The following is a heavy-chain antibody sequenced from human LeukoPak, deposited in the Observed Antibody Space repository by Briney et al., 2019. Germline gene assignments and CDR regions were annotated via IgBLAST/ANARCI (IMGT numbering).Heavy chain of an antibody. D-gene: IGHD3-10*01. CDR3: ARIVDYGSGSEGFDP. J-gene: IGHJ5*02. Sequence: ASVKVSCKTSGYTFTSYYIHWVRQAPGQGLEWLGIISPSVRTTTYAQKLQGRVTMTRNTTTTTVYMELRILRSEDTAVDYWARIVDYGSGSEGFDPWGQGTLVTVSS. CDR1: GYTFTSYY. CDR2: ISPSVRTT. V-gene: IGHV1-46*04.